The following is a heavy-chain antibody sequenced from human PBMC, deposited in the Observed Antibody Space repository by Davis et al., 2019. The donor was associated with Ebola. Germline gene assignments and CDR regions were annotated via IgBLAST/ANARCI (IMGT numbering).Heavy chain of an antibody. Sequence: GESLKISCAASGFTFSSYAMHWVRPAPGKGLEWVAVISYDGSNKYYADSVKGRFTISRDNSKNTLYLQMNSLRAEDTAVYYCARVGEDGSSDYWGQGTLVTVSS. V-gene: IGHV3-30*04. CDR2: ISYDGSNK. D-gene: IGHD1-26*01. CDR3: ARVGEDGSSDY. J-gene: IGHJ4*02. CDR1: GFTFSSYA.